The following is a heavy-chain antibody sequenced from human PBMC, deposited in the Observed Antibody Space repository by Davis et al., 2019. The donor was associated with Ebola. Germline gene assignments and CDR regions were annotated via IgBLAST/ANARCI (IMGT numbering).Heavy chain of an antibody. D-gene: IGHD6-6*01. J-gene: IGHJ4*02. CDR1: GFTFSGYS. Sequence: PGGSLRLSCKTSGFTFSGYSMNWVRLAPGKGLEWIAYISSSGSFIYYAESVKGRFTISRDNDKSSVDLQMNSLRDEDTAVYYCARDLSSSSRNYYCDFWGQGTLVTVSS. CDR2: ISSSGSFI. V-gene: IGHV3-48*02. CDR3: ARDLSSSSRNYYCDF.